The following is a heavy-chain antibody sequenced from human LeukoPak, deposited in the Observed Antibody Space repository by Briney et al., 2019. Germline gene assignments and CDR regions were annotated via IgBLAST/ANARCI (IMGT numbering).Heavy chain of an antibody. CDR1: GFIFSRYP. CDR3: ARDHQIAAAAYYFDY. J-gene: IGHJ4*02. CDR2: ISTDGRDK. D-gene: IGHD6-13*01. Sequence: GGSLRLSCEASGFIFSRYPMHWVRQAPGKGLEWVTVISTDGRDKHYADSVKGRCTISRDNSKNTLYLQMDSLRAEDTAMYYCARDHQIAAAAYYFDYWGQGTLVTVSS. V-gene: IGHV3-30*04.